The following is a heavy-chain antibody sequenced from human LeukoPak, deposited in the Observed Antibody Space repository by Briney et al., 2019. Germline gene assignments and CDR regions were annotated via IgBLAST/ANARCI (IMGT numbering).Heavy chain of an antibody. J-gene: IGHJ5*02. Sequence: SETLSLTCAVYGGSFSGYYWSWIRQPPGKGLEWIGEVNHSGSTNYNPSLKSRVTISVHTSKNQFSLKLSSVTAADTAVYYCARGGYSYGYVNWFDPWGQGTLVTVSS. CDR2: VNHSGST. V-gene: IGHV4-34*01. CDR3: ARGGYSYGYVNWFDP. D-gene: IGHD5-18*01. CDR1: GGSFSGYY.